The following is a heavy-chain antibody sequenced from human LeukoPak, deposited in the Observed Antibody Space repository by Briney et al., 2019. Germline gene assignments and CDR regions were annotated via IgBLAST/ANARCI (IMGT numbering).Heavy chain of an antibody. CDR3: ARGIESYGDYGY. Sequence: SETLSITCTVSGGSISGSYWSWIRQPPGEGPEWSAYMYNSGSTNYNPSLKSRVTISIDTSKNQFSLKLSSLTAADTAIYYCARGIESYGDYGYWGQGILVTVSS. V-gene: IGHV4-59*01. CDR2: MYNSGST. J-gene: IGHJ4*02. D-gene: IGHD4-17*01. CDR1: GGSISGSY.